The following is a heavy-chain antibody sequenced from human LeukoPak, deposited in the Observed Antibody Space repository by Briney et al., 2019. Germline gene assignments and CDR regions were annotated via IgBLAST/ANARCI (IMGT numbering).Heavy chain of an antibody. CDR1: GFTFRSYT. CDR2: ISSSSSYI. D-gene: IGHD2-15*01. J-gene: IGHJ3*02. CDR3: AREGFCSGGTCYSGNAFDI. Sequence: KAGGSLRLSCAASGFTFRSYTMNWVRQALGKGLEWVSSISSSSSYIYYADSMKGRFTISRDNAKNSLYLQMNSLRAEDTAVYYCAREGFCSGGTCYSGNAFDIWGQGTMVTVSS. V-gene: IGHV3-21*01.